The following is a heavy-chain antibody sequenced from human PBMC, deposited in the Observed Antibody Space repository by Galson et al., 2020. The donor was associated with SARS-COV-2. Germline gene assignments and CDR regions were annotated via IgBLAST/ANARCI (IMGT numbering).Heavy chain of an antibody. Sequence: ASVKVSCRASGYTFTGYYMHWVRQAPGQGFEWMGWINPNSGGTNYAQKFQGRVTMTRDTSISTAYMELSRLRSDDTAVYYCARYYDFWSGYSVDPWGQGTLVTVSS. D-gene: IGHD3-3*01. CDR2: INPNSGGT. CDR3: ARYYDFWSGYSVDP. CDR1: GYTFTGYY. J-gene: IGHJ5*02. V-gene: IGHV1-2*02.